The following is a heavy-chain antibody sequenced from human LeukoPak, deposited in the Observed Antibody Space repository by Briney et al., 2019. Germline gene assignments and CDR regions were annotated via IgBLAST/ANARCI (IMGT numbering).Heavy chain of an antibody. CDR3: ARGYYYDSSGYVGY. J-gene: IGHJ4*02. Sequence: ASVTVSCKASGYTFTSYGISWVRQAPGQGLEWMGWISAYNGNTNYAQKLQGRVTMTTDTSTSTAYMELRSLRSDDTAVYYCARGYYYDSSGYVGYWGQGTLVTVSS. D-gene: IGHD3-22*01. CDR2: ISAYNGNT. CDR1: GYTFTSYG. V-gene: IGHV1-18*01.